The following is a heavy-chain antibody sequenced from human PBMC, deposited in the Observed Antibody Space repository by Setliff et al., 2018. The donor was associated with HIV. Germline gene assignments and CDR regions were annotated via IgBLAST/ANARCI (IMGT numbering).Heavy chain of an antibody. J-gene: IGHJ4*02. CDR1: GGSIRSYY. V-gene: IGHV4-59*01. D-gene: IGHD3-22*01. CDR3: ARSLCYYDSCGYYYNY. CDR2: IYYSGST. Sequence: SETLSLTCTVSGGSIRSYYWSWIRQPPGKGLEWIGYIYYSGSTNYNPSLKSRVTISVDTSKNQFSLKLSSVTAADTAMYYCARSLCYYDSCGYYYNYWGQGTLVTVSS.